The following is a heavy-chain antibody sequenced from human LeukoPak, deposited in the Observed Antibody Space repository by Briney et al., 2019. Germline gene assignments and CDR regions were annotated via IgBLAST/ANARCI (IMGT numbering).Heavy chain of an antibody. D-gene: IGHD4-23*01. CDR3: TRSFGGSGDY. CDR1: GFTFSDYW. J-gene: IGHJ4*02. V-gene: IGHV3-74*01. Sequence: GGSLRLSCAVSGFTFSDYWMHWVRQASGKGLVWISRINTDGSVTDYADSVKGRFTISRDNAKNTLYLQMNSLITEDTALYYCTRSFGGSGDYWGQGTLVTVSS. CDR2: INTDGSVT.